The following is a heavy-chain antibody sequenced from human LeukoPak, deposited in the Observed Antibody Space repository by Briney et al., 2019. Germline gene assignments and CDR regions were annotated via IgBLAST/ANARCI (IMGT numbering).Heavy chain of an antibody. CDR1: GGSISSSSYY. J-gene: IGHJ4*02. CDR3: ASSPDTIFGVDYYFDY. Sequence: PSETLSLTCTVSGGSISSSSYYWGWIRQPPGKGLEWIGSIYYSGSTYYNPSLKSRVTISVDTSKNQFSLKLSPVTAADTAVYYCASSPDTIFGVDYYFDYWGQGTLVTVSS. V-gene: IGHV4-39*01. CDR2: IYYSGST. D-gene: IGHD3-3*01.